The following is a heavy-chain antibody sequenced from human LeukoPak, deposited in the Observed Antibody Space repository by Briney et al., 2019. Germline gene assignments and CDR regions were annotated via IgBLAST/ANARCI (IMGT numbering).Heavy chain of an antibody. V-gene: IGHV5-51*01. D-gene: IGHD5-18*01. Sequence: GESLQISCKGSGYSFTSYWIGWVRQLPGKGLEWMGIIYPGDSDTRYSPSFQGQVTISADKSISTAYLQWSSLKASNTAMYYYARSPERGYSYGFSYWGQGTLVTVSS. CDR2: IYPGDSDT. CDR1: GYSFTSYW. CDR3: ARSPERGYSYGFSY. J-gene: IGHJ4*02.